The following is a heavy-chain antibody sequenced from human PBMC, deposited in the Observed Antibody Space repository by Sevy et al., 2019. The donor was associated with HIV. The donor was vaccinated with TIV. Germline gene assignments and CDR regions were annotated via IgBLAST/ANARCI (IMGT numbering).Heavy chain of an antibody. D-gene: IGHD3-10*01. CDR1: GGTFSSYA. CDR2: IIPIFGTA. J-gene: IGHJ5*02. V-gene: IGHV1-69*13. CDR3: ADGSGSYYNWFDP. Sequence: ASVKVSCKASGGTFSSYAISWVRQAPGQGLEWMGGIIPIFGTANYAQKFQGRVTITADESTSTAYMELGSLRSEDTAVYYCADGSGSYYNWFDPWGQGTLVTVSS.